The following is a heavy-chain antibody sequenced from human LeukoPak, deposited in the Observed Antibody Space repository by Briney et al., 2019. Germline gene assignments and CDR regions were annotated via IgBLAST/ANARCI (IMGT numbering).Heavy chain of an antibody. V-gene: IGHV3-33*06. CDR1: GFTFSSYG. CDR3: AKDDWNYAYFQH. D-gene: IGHD1-7*01. Sequence: GGSLRLSCAASGFTFSSYGMHWARQAPGKGLEWVAVIWYDGSNKYYADSVKGRFTISRDNSKNTLYLQMNSLRAEDTAVYYCAKDDWNYAYFQHWGQGTLVTVSS. CDR2: IWYDGSNK. J-gene: IGHJ1*01.